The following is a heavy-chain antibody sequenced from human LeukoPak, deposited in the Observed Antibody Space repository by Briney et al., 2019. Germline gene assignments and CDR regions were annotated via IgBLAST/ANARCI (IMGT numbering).Heavy chain of an antibody. D-gene: IGHD2-2*01. CDR1: GHTFTNYY. Sequence: ASVKVSCKASGHTFTNYYLHWVRQAPGQGLEWLGWIHPNTGATNYAQKFQGRVTVTRDTSISTTYVELSRLTSADTAVYYCASYASGYNWLKVWGQGALVTVSS. J-gene: IGHJ5*02. CDR3: ASYASGYNWLKV. CDR2: IHPNTGAT. V-gene: IGHV1-2*02.